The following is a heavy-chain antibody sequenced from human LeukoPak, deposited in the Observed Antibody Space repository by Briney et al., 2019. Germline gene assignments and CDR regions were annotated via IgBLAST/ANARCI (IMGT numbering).Heavy chain of an antibody. Sequence: ASVKVSCKASGGTFSSYAISWVRQAPGQGLEWMGGIIPIFGTANYAQKFQGRVTITADESTSTAYMELSSLRSEDTAVYYCARDGVYSSSHRFDYWGQGTLVTVSS. V-gene: IGHV1-69*13. CDR1: GGTFSSYA. CDR3: ARDGVYSSSHRFDY. CDR2: IIPIFGTA. D-gene: IGHD6-6*01. J-gene: IGHJ4*02.